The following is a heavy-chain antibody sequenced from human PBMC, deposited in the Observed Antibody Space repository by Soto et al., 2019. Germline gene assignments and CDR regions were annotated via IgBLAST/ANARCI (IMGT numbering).Heavy chain of an antibody. J-gene: IGHJ6*02. CDR1: GYIFTSYW. CDR2: IYPDDSDT. Sequence: PRESLKISCKGSGYIFTSYWVGWVRQMPGKGLEWMGIIYPDDSDTSYSPSFQGQFTFSADKSISTAYLQWSTLKASDTAKYYCARLVFEYDTSTPYYSVLHYYGVDVWGQGTTVTVSS. CDR3: ARLVFEYDTSTPYYSVLHYYGVDV. V-gene: IGHV5-51*01. D-gene: IGHD3-9*01.